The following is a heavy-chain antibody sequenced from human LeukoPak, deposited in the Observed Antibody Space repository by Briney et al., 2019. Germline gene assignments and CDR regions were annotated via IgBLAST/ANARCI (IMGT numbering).Heavy chain of an antibody. Sequence: GGSLRLSCAASGFTFSSYEMNWVRQAPGKGLEWVSYISSSGSTIYYADSVKGRFTISRDNAKNSLYLKMNSLRAEDTAVYYCARDYTRITMVRGVIPSYFDYWGQGTLVTVSS. D-gene: IGHD3-10*01. CDR3: ARDYTRITMVRGVIPSYFDY. CDR2: ISSSGSTI. V-gene: IGHV3-48*03. J-gene: IGHJ4*02. CDR1: GFTFSSYE.